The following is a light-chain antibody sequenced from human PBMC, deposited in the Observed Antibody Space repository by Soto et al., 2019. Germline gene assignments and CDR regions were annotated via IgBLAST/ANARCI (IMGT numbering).Light chain of an antibody. V-gene: IGKV3-20*01. CDR3: GSDEWT. Sequence: EIVLTQSPATLSLSPGERATLSCRASQSIRSPFLAWYQQKPGQAPRLFIHGASRTATGIPDRFSGSGSGTDFTLTISRLEPEDFAVYYCGSDEWTFGQGTKVE. CDR2: GAS. J-gene: IGKJ1*01. CDR1: QSIRSPF.